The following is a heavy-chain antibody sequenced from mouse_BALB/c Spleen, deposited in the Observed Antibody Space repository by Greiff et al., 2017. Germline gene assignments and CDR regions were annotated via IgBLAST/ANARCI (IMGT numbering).Heavy chain of an antibody. CDR1: GYTFTSYY. Sequence: QVQLKQSGAELVKPGASVKLSCKASGYTFTSYYMYWVKQRPGQGLEWIGGINPSNGGTNFNEKFKSKATLTVDKSSSTAYMQLSSLTSEDSAVYYCTRRDDGFAYWGQGTLVTVSA. D-gene: IGHD2-12*01. V-gene: IGHV1S81*02. CDR2: INPSNGGT. J-gene: IGHJ3*01. CDR3: TRRDDGFAY.